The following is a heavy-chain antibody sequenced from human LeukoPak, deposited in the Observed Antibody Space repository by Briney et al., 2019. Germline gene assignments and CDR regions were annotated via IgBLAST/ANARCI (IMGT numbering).Heavy chain of an antibody. Sequence: PGGSLRLSFTASGFTFSSYWMSWVRQAPGKGLEWVANINQDGSEKNYVDSVKSRFTISRDNAKNSLYLQMNSLRAEDTAVYYCAYGSYYDSSGSLFDYWGQGILVTVSS. CDR2: INQDGSEK. CDR3: AYGSYYDSSGSLFDY. V-gene: IGHV3-7*01. CDR1: GFTFSSYW. D-gene: IGHD3-22*01. J-gene: IGHJ4*02.